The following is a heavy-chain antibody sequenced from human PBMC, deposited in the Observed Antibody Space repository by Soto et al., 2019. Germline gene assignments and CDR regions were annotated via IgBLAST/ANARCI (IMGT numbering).Heavy chain of an antibody. CDR2: INAYNGNT. CDR1: GYTFTSYG. D-gene: IGHD3-22*01. J-gene: IGHJ5*02. V-gene: IGHV1-18*01. Sequence: ASVKVSCKASGYTFTSYGISWVRQAPGQGLEWMGWINAYNGNTNYAQNLQGRLTMTADTSTNTAYMELRNLRSDDTAVYYCARNSSDLYGWLDPWGQGTLVTVSS. CDR3: ARNSSDLYGWLDP.